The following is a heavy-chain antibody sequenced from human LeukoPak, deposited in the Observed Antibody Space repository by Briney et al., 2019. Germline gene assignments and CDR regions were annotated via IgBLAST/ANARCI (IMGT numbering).Heavy chain of an antibody. Sequence: ASVKVSCKASGYTFTSYYMHWVRQAPGQGLEWMGIINPSGGTTSSAQKFQGRVTLTEDTSTDTAYMELTSLRAEDTALYYCATFVPYSDNSDFYIHAFHIWGRGTMVTVSS. CDR3: ATFVPYSDNSDFYIHAFHI. D-gene: IGHD3-22*01. V-gene: IGHV1-46*01. CDR2: INPSGGTT. J-gene: IGHJ3*02. CDR1: GYTFTSYY.